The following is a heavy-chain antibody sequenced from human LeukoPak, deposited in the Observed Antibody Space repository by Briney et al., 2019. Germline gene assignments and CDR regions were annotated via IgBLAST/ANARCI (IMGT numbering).Heavy chain of an antibody. CDR3: ARLDSSSCYYYYYYMDV. CDR1: GYTFTSYG. CDR2: IRAYNGKT. D-gene: IGHD6-13*01. V-gene: IGHV1-18*01. J-gene: IGHJ6*03. Sequence: ASVKVSCKASGYTFTSYGISWVRQAPGQGLGWRGWIRAYNGKTNDAQKLHGTVTMTTDTSTSTAYMELRSLRSDDTDVYSCARLDSSSCYYYYYYMDVWGKGTTVTISS.